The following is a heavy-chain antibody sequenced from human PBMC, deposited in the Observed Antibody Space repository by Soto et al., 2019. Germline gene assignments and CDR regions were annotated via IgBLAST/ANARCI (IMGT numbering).Heavy chain of an antibody. V-gene: IGHV1-2*02. Sequence: QAQLVQSGAEVREPGASVKVSCKASAYTFSDYFIHWVRQAPGQGLEWMGWINPHSGVTNYAQRLQGRVTMTRDTSTITAYRELSRLTSDDTAVFYCARYKTRRFGVVTLNIMDVWGQGTTLTVSS. CDR1: AYTFSDYF. CDR2: INPHSGVT. J-gene: IGHJ6*02. CDR3: ARYKTRRFGVVTLNIMDV. D-gene: IGHD3-3*01.